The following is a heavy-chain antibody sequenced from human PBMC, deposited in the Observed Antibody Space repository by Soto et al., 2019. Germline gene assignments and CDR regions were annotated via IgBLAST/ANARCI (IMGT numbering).Heavy chain of an antibody. V-gene: IGHV3-30-3*01. CDR2: ISYDGSNK. D-gene: IGHD3-3*01. CDR1: GFTFSSYA. J-gene: IGHJ4*02. CDR3: ARDKRDLRFLEWSYYFDY. Sequence: GGSLRLSCAASGFTFSSYAMHWVRQAPGKGLEWVAVISYDGSNKYYADSVKGRFTISRDNSKNTLYLQLNSLRAEDTAVYYCARDKRDLRFLEWSYYFDYWGQGTLVTVSS.